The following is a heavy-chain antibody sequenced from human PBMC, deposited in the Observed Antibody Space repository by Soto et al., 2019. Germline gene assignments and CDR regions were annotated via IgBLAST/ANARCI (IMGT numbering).Heavy chain of an antibody. D-gene: IGHD2-2*01. CDR2: IIPILGIA. V-gene: IGHV1-69*02. CDR3: ARVGGDCSSTSCYPYFDY. CDR1: GGTFSSYT. J-gene: IGHJ4*02. Sequence: ASVKVSCKASGGTFSSYTISWVRQAPGQGLEWMGRIIPILGIANYAQKFQGRVTITADKSTSTAYMELSSLRSEDTAVYYCARVGGDCSSTSCYPYFDYWGQGTLVTVSS.